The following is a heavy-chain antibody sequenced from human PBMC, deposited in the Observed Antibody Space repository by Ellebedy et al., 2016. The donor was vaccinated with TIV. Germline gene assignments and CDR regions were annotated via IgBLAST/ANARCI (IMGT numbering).Heavy chain of an antibody. CDR3: VLRSRSPHFLDS. Sequence: PGGSLRLSCAASGFTFSSYWIHWVRQAPGKGLMWVSRIHSDGSTSTYADSVKCRFTISRDNAKNTVYLQLDSLGAEDTAVYYCVLRSRSPHFLDSWGPGTLVTVSS. D-gene: IGHD6-13*01. J-gene: IGHJ4*02. V-gene: IGHV3-74*01. CDR1: GFTFSSYW. CDR2: IHSDGSTS.